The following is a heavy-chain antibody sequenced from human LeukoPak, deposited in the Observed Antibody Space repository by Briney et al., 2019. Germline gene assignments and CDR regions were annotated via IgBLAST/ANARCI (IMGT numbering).Heavy chain of an antibody. Sequence: KPSETLSLTCTVPGGSITTSYWSWFRQPAGRCLEWVGRIYTSGGTNYNPSVKSRGTMSVDTSKIQFSLKVRSVTAADTAVYYCARGYSGSGTYHIDYWGQGNRVTVSS. J-gene: IGHJ4*02. CDR3: ARGYSGSGTYHIDY. V-gene: IGHV4-4*07. CDR1: GGSITTSY. CDR2: IYTSGGT. D-gene: IGHD3-10*01.